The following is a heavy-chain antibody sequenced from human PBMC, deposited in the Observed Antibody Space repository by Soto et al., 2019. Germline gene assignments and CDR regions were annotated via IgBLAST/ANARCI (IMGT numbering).Heavy chain of an antibody. CDR2: IIPFFGTA. D-gene: IGHD3-16*01. Sequence: VASVKVSCKASGGTFSTFGISWVRQAPGRGLEWMGGIIPFFGTAKYSQKFEDRISITADESTNTVYMDLRSLTSEDTAIHYCARSAPLDAGDKYYYDFWGQGVLLTVSP. CDR1: GGTFSTFG. V-gene: IGHV1-69*13. CDR3: ARSAPLDAGDKYYYDF. J-gene: IGHJ4*02.